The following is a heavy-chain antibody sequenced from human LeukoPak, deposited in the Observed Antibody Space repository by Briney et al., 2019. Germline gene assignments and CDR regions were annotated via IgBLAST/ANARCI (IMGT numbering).Heavy chain of an antibody. V-gene: IGHV5-51*01. J-gene: IGHJ4*02. D-gene: IGHD4-17*01. CDR3: ATPPPYGDYEGSY. Sequence: GESLKISFKGSGYRFTSYWIGWVRPMPGKGLEWMGIIYPGDSDTRYSPSFQGQVTISADKSISTAYLQWSSLQASDTAMYYCATPPPYGDYEGSYWGQGTLVTVSS. CDR2: IYPGDSDT. CDR1: GYRFTSYW.